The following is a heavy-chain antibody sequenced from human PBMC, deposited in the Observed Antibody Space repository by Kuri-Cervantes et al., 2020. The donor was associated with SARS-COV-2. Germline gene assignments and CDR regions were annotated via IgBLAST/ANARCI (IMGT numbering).Heavy chain of an antibody. Sequence: GSLRLSCAVSGYSISSGYDWGWIRQPPGKGLEWIGSIYHSGSTYYNPSPKSRVTISVDTSKNQFSLKLSSVTAADTAVYYCARQSPDQYSGSSQWFDPWGQGTLVTVSS. CDR2: IYHSGST. D-gene: IGHD1-26*01. CDR3: ARQSPDQYSGSSQWFDP. V-gene: IGHV4-38-2*01. CDR1: GYSISSGYD. J-gene: IGHJ5*02.